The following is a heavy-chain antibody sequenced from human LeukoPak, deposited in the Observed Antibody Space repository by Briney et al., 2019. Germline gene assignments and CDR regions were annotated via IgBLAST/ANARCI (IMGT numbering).Heavy chain of an antibody. J-gene: IGHJ6*02. CDR3: ARDLPILTYCGGDCYPYYYYGMDV. CDR1: GFTVSSNY. CDR2: IYFGGTT. V-gene: IGHV3-53*01. D-gene: IGHD2-21*02. Sequence: GGSLRLSCAASGFTVSSNYMTWVRQAPGQGLEWVSVIYFGGTTYYADSVKGRFTISRDNAKNSLYLQMNSLRAEDTAVYYCARDLPILTYCGGDCYPYYYYGMDVWGQGTTVTVSS.